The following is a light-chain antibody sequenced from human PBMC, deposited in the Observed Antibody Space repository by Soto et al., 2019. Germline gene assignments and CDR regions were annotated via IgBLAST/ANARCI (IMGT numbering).Light chain of an antibody. CDR1: QSISSY. CDR2: GAS. Sequence: DIQMTQSPSSLSASLGDRVTITCRASQSISSYLNWYQQKPGKAPKLLIYGASSLQSGVPSRFSGSGSGTDFTLTISSLQPEDFSTYYCQQSYSTLITFGQGTRLEIK. CDR3: QQSYSTLIT. V-gene: IGKV1-39*01. J-gene: IGKJ5*01.